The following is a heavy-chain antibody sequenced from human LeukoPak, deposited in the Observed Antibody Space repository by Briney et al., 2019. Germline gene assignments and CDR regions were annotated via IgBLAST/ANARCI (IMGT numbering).Heavy chain of an antibody. CDR1: GYTFASYY. CDR2: INPSDGST. D-gene: IGHD1-26*01. J-gene: IGHJ5*02. CDR3: ARWTAFSGSYDPGPS. Sequence: ASVKVSCKASGYTFASYYMHWVRQAPEQGLEWVGIINPSDGSTTYAQKFQGRVTVTRDTSTSTVYMELSSLRSEDTAVYYCARWTAFSGSYDPGPSWGQGTLVTVSS. V-gene: IGHV1-46*01.